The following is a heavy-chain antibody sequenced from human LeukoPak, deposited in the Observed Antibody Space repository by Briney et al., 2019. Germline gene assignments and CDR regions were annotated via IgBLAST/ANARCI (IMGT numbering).Heavy chain of an antibody. CDR3: AREVYSSGWSSFDY. D-gene: IGHD6-19*01. V-gene: IGHV3-74*01. J-gene: IGHJ4*02. CDR1: GFTLRSSD. CDR2: INSDGSST. Sequence: GGSLRLSCEVSGFTLRSSDMHWVRQAPGKGLVWVSRINSDGSSTIHADSVKGRFTISRDNAKNTLYLQMNSLRAEDTAVYYCAREVYSSGWSSFDYWGQGTLVTVSS.